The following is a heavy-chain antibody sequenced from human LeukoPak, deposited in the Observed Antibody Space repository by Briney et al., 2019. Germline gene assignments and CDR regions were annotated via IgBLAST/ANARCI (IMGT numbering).Heavy chain of an antibody. Sequence: PGGSLRLSCAASGFTFSSYAMHWVRQAPGKGLEWMAVISYDGSNKYYADSVKGRFTISRDNSKNTLYLQMNSLRAEDTAVYYCARGALTTENYFDYWGQGTLVTVSS. D-gene: IGHD4-11*01. J-gene: IGHJ4*02. V-gene: IGHV3-30*04. CDR1: GFTFSSYA. CDR3: ARGALTTENYFDY. CDR2: ISYDGSNK.